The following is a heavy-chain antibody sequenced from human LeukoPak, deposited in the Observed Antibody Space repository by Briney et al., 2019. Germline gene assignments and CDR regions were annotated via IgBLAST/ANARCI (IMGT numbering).Heavy chain of an antibody. Sequence: GGSLRLSCAASGFTFSSYGMHWVRQAPGKGLEWVAVISYDGSNKYYADSVKGRFTISRDNSKNTLYLQMNSLRAEDTAVYYCAKVISGYAMYGMDVWGQGTTVTVSS. CDR3: AKVISGYAMYGMDV. J-gene: IGHJ6*02. D-gene: IGHD5-12*01. CDR1: GFTFSSYG. CDR2: ISYDGSNK. V-gene: IGHV3-30*18.